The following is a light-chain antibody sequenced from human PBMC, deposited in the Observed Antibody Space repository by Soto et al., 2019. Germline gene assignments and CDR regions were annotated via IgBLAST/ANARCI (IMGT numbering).Light chain of an antibody. CDR2: GAS. V-gene: IGKV3-15*01. J-gene: IGKJ1*01. CDR1: QSVRSN. Sequence: EIVLPQSPGTLSLSPGDRVTLSRSASQSVRSNLAWYQQKPGXXPXLLLYGASTRATGIPARFGGSGSGTEFTLTMSSLQSEDFAVYYCQEYNNWLGRFGQGTKVDNK. CDR3: QEYNNWLGR.